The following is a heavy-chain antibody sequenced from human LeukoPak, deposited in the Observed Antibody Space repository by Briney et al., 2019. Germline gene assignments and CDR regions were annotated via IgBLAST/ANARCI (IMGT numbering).Heavy chain of an antibody. CDR1: GFTFSSYE. Sequence: HPGGSLRLSCAASGFTFSSYEMNWVRQAPGRGLEWVSYISSSGSTMYYADSVKGRFTISRDNAKNSLYLQMNSLRAEDTAVYYCARDQTPYYWGQGTLVTISS. V-gene: IGHV3-48*03. CDR2: ISSSGSTM. J-gene: IGHJ4*02. CDR3: ARDQTPYY.